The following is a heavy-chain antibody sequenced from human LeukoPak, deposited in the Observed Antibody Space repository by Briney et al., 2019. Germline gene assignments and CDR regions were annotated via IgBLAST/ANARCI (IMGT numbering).Heavy chain of an antibody. Sequence: PVASVKVSCKASGYTFTSYDINWVRQATGQGLEWMGWMNPNSGNTGYAQKFQGRVTMTRNTSISTAYMELSSLRSEDTAVYYCARGTGSGSYYVPYYYYYYMDVWGKGTTVTISS. D-gene: IGHD3-10*01. J-gene: IGHJ6*03. V-gene: IGHV1-8*01. CDR3: ARGTGSGSYYVPYYYYYYMDV. CDR1: GYTFTSYD. CDR2: MNPNSGNT.